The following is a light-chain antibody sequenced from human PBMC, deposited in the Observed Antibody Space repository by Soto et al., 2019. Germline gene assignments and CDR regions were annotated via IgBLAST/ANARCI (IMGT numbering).Light chain of an antibody. V-gene: IGKV1-39*01. J-gene: IGKJ1*01. CDR1: QTITTY. CDR2: AAS. CDR3: QQPYSALWT. Sequence: DIQMTQSPSSLSASVGDRFTISCRASQTITTYLNWHQQKPGKAPKLLIYAASSLHSGVPSRFSGSGSGTDFTLTISSLQPEDFAAYYCQQPYSALWTFGQGTKLEIK.